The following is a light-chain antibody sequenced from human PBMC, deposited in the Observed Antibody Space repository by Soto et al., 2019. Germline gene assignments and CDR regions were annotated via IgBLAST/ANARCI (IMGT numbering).Light chain of an antibody. CDR1: QSVSNW. J-gene: IGKJ4*01. CDR2: KAS. Sequence: IQMSQSASTLSASIGDRVTITSRASQSVSNWLDWYQQKSGKAPKVLIYKASTLKSGVPSRFSGSGSGTEFTLTISSLQPEDFATYFCLQHNTYPLTFGGGTKVDI. CDR3: LQHNTYPLT. V-gene: IGKV1-5*03.